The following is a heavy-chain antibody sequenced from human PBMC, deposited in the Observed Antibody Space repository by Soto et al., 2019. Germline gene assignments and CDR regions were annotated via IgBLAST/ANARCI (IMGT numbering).Heavy chain of an antibody. CDR3: ARDAPNLAVAGTWFDY. Sequence: ASVKVSCKASGYTFTSYGISWVRQAPGQGLEWMGWISAYNGNTNYAQKLQGRVTMTTDTSTSTAYMELRSLRSDDTAVYYCARDAPNLAVAGTWFDYWGQGTLVTVSS. V-gene: IGHV1-18*01. CDR1: GYTFTSYG. CDR2: ISAYNGNT. J-gene: IGHJ4*02. D-gene: IGHD6-19*01.